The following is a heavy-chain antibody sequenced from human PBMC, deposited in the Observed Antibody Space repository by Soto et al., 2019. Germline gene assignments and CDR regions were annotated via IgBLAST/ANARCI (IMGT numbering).Heavy chain of an antibody. CDR3: ARDPVLVTAPGRNWFDP. J-gene: IGHJ5*02. D-gene: IGHD6-13*01. CDR1: GYTFTSYG. Sequence: QVQLVQSGAEVKKPAASVKVSCKASGYTFTSYGISWVRQAPGQGLEWMGWISAYNDNTNYAQKFQGRVTMTTDTSTSTAYMELRSLRSDDTAMYYCARDPVLVTAPGRNWFDPWGQGTLVTVSS. V-gene: IGHV1-18*01. CDR2: ISAYNDNT.